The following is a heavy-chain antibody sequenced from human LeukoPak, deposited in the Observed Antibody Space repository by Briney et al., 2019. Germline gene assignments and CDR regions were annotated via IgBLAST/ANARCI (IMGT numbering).Heavy chain of an antibody. V-gene: IGHV1-69*05. J-gene: IGHJ2*01. Sequence: SVKVSCKASGGTFSSYAISWVRQAPGQGLEWMGRIIPIFGTANYAQKFQGRVTITTDESTSTAYMELSSLRSEDTAVYYCARDQSSLYYDFWSGRKKGYXYFDLXGXGTXVTV. CDR1: GGTFSSYA. CDR2: IIPIFGTA. D-gene: IGHD3-3*01. CDR3: ARDQSSLYYDFWSGRKKGYXYFDL.